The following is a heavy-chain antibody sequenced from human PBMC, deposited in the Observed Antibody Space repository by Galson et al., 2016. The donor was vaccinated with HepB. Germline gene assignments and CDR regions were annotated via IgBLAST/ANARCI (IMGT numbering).Heavy chain of an antibody. J-gene: IGHJ4*02. D-gene: IGHD3-10*01. Sequence: SLRLSCATSGFTFDDYGMSWVRQAPGKGLEWVSSINWNSGDTFYADSVKGRFTISRDNARNSLYLQMNSLRAEDTALYHCARDGQRFYGSGSYYGYWGQGILDTVSS. CDR2: INWNSGDT. V-gene: IGHV3-20*01. CDR1: GFTFDDYG. CDR3: ARDGQRFYGSGSYYGY.